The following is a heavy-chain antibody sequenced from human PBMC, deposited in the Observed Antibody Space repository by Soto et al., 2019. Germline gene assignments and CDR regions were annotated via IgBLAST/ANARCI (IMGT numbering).Heavy chain of an antibody. J-gene: IGHJ4*02. CDR2: ITPMFGTT. D-gene: IGHD1-20*01. Sequence: QLVQSGAEVKKPGSSVKVSCKASAGTFVNYAITWVRQAPGQGLELMGTITPMFGTTYNAQKFNGRVTFTADESTSTAFMELRGLISKDAAVYYCARVVLSGILLGGFDSGGQGTLVTVSS. CDR3: ARVVLSGILLGGFDS. V-gene: IGHV1-69*18. CDR1: AGTFVNYA.